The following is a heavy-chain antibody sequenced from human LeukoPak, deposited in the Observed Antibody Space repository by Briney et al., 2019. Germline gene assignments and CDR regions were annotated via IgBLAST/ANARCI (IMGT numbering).Heavy chain of an antibody. CDR3: AKLLRDLWPPDAFDI. Sequence: GGSLRLSCAASGFTFSSYEMNWVRQAPGKGLEWVSVIYSGGSTYYADSVKGRFTISRDNSKNTLYLQMNSLRAEDTAVYYCAKLLRDLWPPDAFDIWGQGTMVTVSS. CDR2: IYSGGST. CDR1: GFTFSSYE. D-gene: IGHD2-21*01. V-gene: IGHV3-53*01. J-gene: IGHJ3*02.